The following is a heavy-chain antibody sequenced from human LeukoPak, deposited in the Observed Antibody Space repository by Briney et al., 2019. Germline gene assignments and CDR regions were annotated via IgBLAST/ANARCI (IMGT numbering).Heavy chain of an antibody. J-gene: IGHJ4*02. Sequence: PGGSLRLSCAASGFTFSSYAMHWVRQAPGKGLEYVSALSTNGGSTYYANSVKGRFTISRDNSENTLYLQMGSLRAEDMAVYYCARVQPDYYASGRGYFDYWGQGTLVTVSS. D-gene: IGHD3-10*01. CDR2: LSTNGGST. V-gene: IGHV3-64*01. CDR1: GFTFSSYA. CDR3: ARVQPDYYASGRGYFDY.